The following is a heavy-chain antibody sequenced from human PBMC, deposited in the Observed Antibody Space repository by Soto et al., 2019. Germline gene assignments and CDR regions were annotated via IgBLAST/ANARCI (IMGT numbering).Heavy chain of an antibody. D-gene: IGHD3-3*01. J-gene: IGHJ5*02. CDR3: AKHGLYYDFWSGPKNTWFDP. Sequence: VVFHRLSYPASGVTCGSYAMSWIRQAPGKGLEGVSAISCSGGSTYSADSVKGRFTISRDSSKNTLYLQMNSLRAEDTAVYYCAKHGLYYDFWSGPKNTWFDPWGQGTLVPVSS. CDR2: ISCSGGST. CDR1: GVTCGSYA. V-gene: IGHV3-23*01.